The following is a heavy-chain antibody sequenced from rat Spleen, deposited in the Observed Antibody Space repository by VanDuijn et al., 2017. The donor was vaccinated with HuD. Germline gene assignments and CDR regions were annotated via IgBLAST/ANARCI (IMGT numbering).Heavy chain of an antibody. V-gene: IGHV2-13*01. D-gene: IGHD1-11*01. CDR3: TRSYGGYTSNWFAY. CDR1: GFSLISYA. CDR2: IWGDGST. Sequence: QVQLKESGPGLVQSSQTLSLSCTVSGFSLISYAVNWVRQPPGKGLEWMGGIWGDGSTNYNSALKSRLSISRDTSKSQVFLKMHSLQTEDTALYFCTRSYGGYTSNWFAYWGQGTLVTVSS. J-gene: IGHJ3*01.